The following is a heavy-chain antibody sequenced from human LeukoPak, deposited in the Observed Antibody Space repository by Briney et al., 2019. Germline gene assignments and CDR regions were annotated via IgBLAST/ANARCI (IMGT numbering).Heavy chain of an antibody. CDR1: GFTFSSYT. J-gene: IGHJ1*01. CDR2: ISSSSSHI. Sequence: GGSLRLSCAASGFTFSSYTMNWVRQAPGKGLEYVSSISSSSSHIYYADSVKGRFTISRDNTKSSLYLQMNSLRAEDTAVYYCARGYCGGDCYGDWGQGTLVTVSS. D-gene: IGHD2-21*02. V-gene: IGHV3-21*01. CDR3: ARGYCGGDCYGD.